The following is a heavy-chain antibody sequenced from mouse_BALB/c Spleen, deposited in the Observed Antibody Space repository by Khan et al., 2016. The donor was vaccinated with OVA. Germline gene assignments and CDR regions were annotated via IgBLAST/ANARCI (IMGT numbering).Heavy chain of an antibody. CDR1: GYSFTSYY. D-gene: IGHD2-1*01. CDR3: TRSGYGTFAY. J-gene: IGHJ3*01. Sequence: IQLVQSGAELVKPGASVRLSCKASGYSFTSYYLYWVKQRPGQGLEWIGDINPRNGGTNFNEKFKIKATLTVDKASSTAYMQLSSLTSEDSAVYYCTRSGYGTFAYWGRGTLVTVSA. V-gene: IGHV1S81*02. CDR2: INPRNGGT.